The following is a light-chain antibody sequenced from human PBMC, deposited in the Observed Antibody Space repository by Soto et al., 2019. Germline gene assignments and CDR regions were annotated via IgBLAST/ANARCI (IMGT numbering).Light chain of an antibody. V-gene: IGKV1-33*01. CDR1: QNITNN. CDR2: HAS. J-gene: IGKJ5*01. Sequence: DIQLTQTPSSLSASIVYRVTITCQASQNITNNLSWYQQKPGKAPNLLIYHASKLAKGVTSRFSGSGSGTDFSFIITSLQREDLETYYCQQYYGLPPITFGQGTRMRL. CDR3: QQYYGLPPIT.